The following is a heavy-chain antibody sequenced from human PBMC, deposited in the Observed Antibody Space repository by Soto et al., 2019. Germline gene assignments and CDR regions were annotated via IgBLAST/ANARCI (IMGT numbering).Heavy chain of an antibody. CDR1: GFTFSNYA. V-gene: IGHV3-23*01. J-gene: IGHJ4*02. Sequence: GGSLRLSCAASGFTFSNYAMSWVRQAPGKGLEWVSSISGSGGSTFYSDSVKGRFTISGDSSKNTLYLNMNSLRAEDTAVYYCAKELSSMWFPLDYWGQGTLVTVSS. CDR2: ISGSGGST. CDR3: AKELSSMWFPLDY. D-gene: IGHD6-13*01.